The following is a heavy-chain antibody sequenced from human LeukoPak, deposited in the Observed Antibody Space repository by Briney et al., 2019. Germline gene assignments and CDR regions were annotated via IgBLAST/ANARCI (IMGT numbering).Heavy chain of an antibody. CDR1: VFTFSSYE. Sequence: GGSLRLSCAASVFTFSSYEMNWVRQAPGKGLEWVSYISSSGSTIYYADSVKGRFTISRDNAKNSLYLQMNSLRAEDTAVYYCAMLNEKDDAFDIWGQGTMVTVSS. J-gene: IGHJ3*02. D-gene: IGHD1-1*01. V-gene: IGHV3-48*03. CDR3: AMLNEKDDAFDI. CDR2: ISSSGSTI.